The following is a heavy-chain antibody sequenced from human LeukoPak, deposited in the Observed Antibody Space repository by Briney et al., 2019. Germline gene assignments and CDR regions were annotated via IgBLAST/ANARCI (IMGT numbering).Heavy chain of an antibody. D-gene: IGHD6-19*01. Sequence: GGSLRLSCAASGFTFSSYSMNWVRQAPGKGLEWVSSISSSSSYIYYADSVKGRFTISRDNAKNSLYLQMNSLRAEDTAVYYCARVSSGWYGNWFDPWGQGTLVTVSS. V-gene: IGHV3-21*01. J-gene: IGHJ5*02. CDR3: ARVSSGWYGNWFDP. CDR2: ISSSSSYI. CDR1: GFTFSSYS.